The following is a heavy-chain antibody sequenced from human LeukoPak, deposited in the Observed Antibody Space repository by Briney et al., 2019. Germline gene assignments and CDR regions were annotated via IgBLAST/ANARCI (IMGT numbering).Heavy chain of an antibody. Sequence: SETLSLTCTVSGGSISSGGYYWSWIRQPPGKGLEWIGYIYHSGSTYYNPSLKSRVTISVDRSKNQLSLKLSSVTAADTAVYYCARESDFWSGSIDYWGQGTLVTVSS. J-gene: IGHJ4*02. CDR1: GGSISSGGYY. CDR3: ARESDFWSGSIDY. CDR2: IYHSGST. D-gene: IGHD3-3*01. V-gene: IGHV4-30-2*01.